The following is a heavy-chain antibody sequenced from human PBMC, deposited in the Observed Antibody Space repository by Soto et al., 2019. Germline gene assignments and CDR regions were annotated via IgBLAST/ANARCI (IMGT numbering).Heavy chain of an antibody. Sequence: QVQLVQSGAEVKKPGSSVKVSCKASGGTFSSYAISWVRQAPGQGLEWMGGIIPIFGTANYAQKFQGRVTITADESTSTAYMELSSVRSEDTAVYYCASRGVVTPPPHPNYYGMDVWGQGTTVTVSS. D-gene: IGHD3-3*01. CDR1: GGTFSSYA. CDR3: ASRGVVTPPPHPNYYGMDV. V-gene: IGHV1-69*01. J-gene: IGHJ6*02. CDR2: IIPIFGTA.